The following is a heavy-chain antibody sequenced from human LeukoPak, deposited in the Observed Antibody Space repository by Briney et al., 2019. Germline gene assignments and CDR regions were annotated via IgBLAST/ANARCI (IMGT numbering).Heavy chain of an antibody. CDR1: GFTFSSYG. D-gene: IGHD4-17*01. J-gene: IGHJ4*02. CDR2: IRYVGSDK. CDR3: ARENDYALDY. Sequence: GSLRLSCAASGFTFSSYGMHWVRHAPGKGLEWVAVIRYVGSDKYYADSVKGRFTISRDNSQNTMYLQMNSLRVEDTAVYYCARENDYALDYWGQGTLVTVSS. V-gene: IGHV3-30*12.